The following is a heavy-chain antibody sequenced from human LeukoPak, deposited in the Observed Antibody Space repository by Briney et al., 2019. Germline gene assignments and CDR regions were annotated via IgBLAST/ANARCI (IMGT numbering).Heavy chain of an antibody. J-gene: IGHJ4*02. Sequence: PGGSLGLSCAASGFTFSSYAMSWVRQAPGKGLDWVSAISGSGGNTYYADSVKGRFTISRDNSKNTLYLQMNSLRAEDTAVYYCAKDQYGGNPQYYFDYWGQGTLVTVSS. D-gene: IGHD4-23*01. V-gene: IGHV3-23*01. CDR3: AKDQYGGNPQYYFDY. CDR2: ISGSGGNT. CDR1: GFTFSSYA.